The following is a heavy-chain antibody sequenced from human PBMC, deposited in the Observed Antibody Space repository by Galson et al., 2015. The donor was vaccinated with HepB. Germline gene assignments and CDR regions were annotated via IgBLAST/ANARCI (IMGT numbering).Heavy chain of an antibody. D-gene: IGHD4-17*01. CDR2: IIPILGIA. CDR3: ARDGDRTPFDS. CDR1: GGTFSSYT. Sequence: SVKVSCKASGGTFSSYTISWVRQAPGQGLEWMGRIIPILGIANYAQKFQGRVTITADKSTSTAYMELSSLRSEDTAVYYCARDGDRTPFDSWGQEALVGVSS. V-gene: IGHV1-69*02. J-gene: IGHJ4*02.